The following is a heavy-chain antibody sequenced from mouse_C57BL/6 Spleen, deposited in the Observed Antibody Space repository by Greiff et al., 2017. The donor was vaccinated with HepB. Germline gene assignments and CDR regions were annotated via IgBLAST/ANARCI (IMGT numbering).Heavy chain of an antibody. Sequence: QVQLKESGPELVKPGASVKISCKASGYSFTSYYIHWVKQRPGQGLEWIGWIYPGSGNTKYNEKFKGKATLTADTSSSTAYMQLSSLTSEDSAGYYCARGEYGYGIHFDYWGQGTTLTVSS. CDR1: GYSFTSYY. J-gene: IGHJ2*01. V-gene: IGHV1-66*01. D-gene: IGHD2-1*01. CDR2: IYPGSGNT. CDR3: ARGEYGYGIHFDY.